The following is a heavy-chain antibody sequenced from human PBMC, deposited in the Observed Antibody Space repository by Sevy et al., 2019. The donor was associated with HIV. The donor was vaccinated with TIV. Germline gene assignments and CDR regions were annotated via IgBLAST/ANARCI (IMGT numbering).Heavy chain of an antibody. Sequence: GGSLRLSCAASGFTFSTYWMSWVRQAPGKGLEWVANINQDGSEKYYVTSVKGRFTISRDNAKNSLYLQMNSLRAEDTAVYYCARPYSSASHGTFDIWGQGTIVTVSS. CDR1: GFTFSTYW. D-gene: IGHD6-19*01. CDR3: ARPYSSASHGTFDI. J-gene: IGHJ3*02. V-gene: IGHV3-7*01. CDR2: INQDGSEK.